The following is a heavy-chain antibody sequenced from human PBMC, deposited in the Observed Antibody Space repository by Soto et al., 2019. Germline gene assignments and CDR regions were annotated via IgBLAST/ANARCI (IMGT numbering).Heavy chain of an antibody. CDR1: GGSISSYY. CDR3: ARASIWFGEGGGRRDYYYYYGMDV. D-gene: IGHD3-10*01. V-gene: IGHV4-59*01. J-gene: IGHJ6*02. Sequence: SETLSITCTVSGGSISSYYWSWIRQPPGKGLEWIGYIYYSGSTNYNPSLKSRVTISVDTSKNQFSLKLSSVTAADTAVYYCARASIWFGEGGGRRDYYYYYGMDVWGQGTTVTVSS. CDR2: IYYSGST.